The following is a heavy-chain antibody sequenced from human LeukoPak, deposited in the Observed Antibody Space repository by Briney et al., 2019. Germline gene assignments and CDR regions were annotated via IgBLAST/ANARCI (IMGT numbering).Heavy chain of an antibody. CDR3: AKEARRGYSYGANYFDY. V-gene: IGHV3-23*01. CDR2: ISGSGGST. CDR1: GFTFKTYS. Sequence: GGSLRLSCAASGFTFKTYSMSWVRQAPGKGLEWVSAISGSGGSTYYADSVKGRFTISRDNSKNTLYLQMNSLRAEDTAVYYCAKEARRGYSYGANYFDYWGQGTLVTVSS. D-gene: IGHD5-18*01. J-gene: IGHJ4*02.